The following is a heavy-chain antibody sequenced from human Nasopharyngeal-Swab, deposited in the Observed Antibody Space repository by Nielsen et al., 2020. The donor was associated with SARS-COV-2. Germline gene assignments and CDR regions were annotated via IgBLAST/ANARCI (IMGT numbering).Heavy chain of an antibody. CDR2: INLNSGGT. Sequence: ASVKVSCKASGYTFTGYYMHWVRQAPGQGLEWMGWINLNSGGTNYAQKFQGWVTMTRDTSISTAYMELSRLRSDDTAVYYCARERRIVATILSDYYYGMDVWGQGTTVTVSS. D-gene: IGHD5-12*01. CDR3: ARERRIVATILSDYYYGMDV. J-gene: IGHJ6*02. CDR1: GYTFTGYY. V-gene: IGHV1-2*04.